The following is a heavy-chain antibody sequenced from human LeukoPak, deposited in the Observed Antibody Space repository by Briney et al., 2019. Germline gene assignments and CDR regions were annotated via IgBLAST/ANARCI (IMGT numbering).Heavy chain of an antibody. D-gene: IGHD2-2*01. J-gene: IGHJ4*02. Sequence: SETLSLTCTVSGGSISSYYWSWIRQPPGKGLEWIGYIYYSGSTNYNPSLKSRVTISVDMSKNQFSVNLISVTAADTAVYYCARGPHQHWPLGQFWGQGSLVTVSS. CDR2: IYYSGST. CDR1: GGSISSYY. V-gene: IGHV4-59*12. CDR3: ARGPHQHWPLGQF.